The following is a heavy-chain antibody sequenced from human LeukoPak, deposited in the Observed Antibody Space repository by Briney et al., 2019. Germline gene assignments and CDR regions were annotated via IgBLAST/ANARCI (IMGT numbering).Heavy chain of an antibody. CDR2: ISAYNGNT. J-gene: IGHJ3*02. CDR1: GYTFTSYG. Sequence: ASVKVSCKASGYTFTSYGISWVRQAPGQGLEWMGWISAYNGNTNYAQKLQGRVTMTTDTSTSTAYMELRSLRSDDTAVYYCARYGSSGYYFHRGILDAFDIWGQGTMVTVSS. D-gene: IGHD3-22*01. CDR3: ARYGSSGYYFHRGILDAFDI. V-gene: IGHV1-18*01.